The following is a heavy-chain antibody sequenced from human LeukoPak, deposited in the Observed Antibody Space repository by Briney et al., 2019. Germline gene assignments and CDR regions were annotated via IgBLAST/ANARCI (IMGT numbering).Heavy chain of an antibody. D-gene: IGHD3-9*01. CDR2: ISSSSSTI. Sequence: GGSLRLSCAASGFTFSSYSMNWVRQAPGKGLEWVSYISSSSSTIYYADSVKGRFTISRDNAKNSLYLQMNSLRAEDTAVYYCAESRRYFDWLANYWGQGTLVTVSS. J-gene: IGHJ4*02. V-gene: IGHV3-48*01. CDR1: GFTFSSYS. CDR3: AESRRYFDWLANY.